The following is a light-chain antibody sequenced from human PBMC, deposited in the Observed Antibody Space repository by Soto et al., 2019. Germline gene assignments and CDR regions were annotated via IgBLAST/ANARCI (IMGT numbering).Light chain of an antibody. CDR2: GAS. CDR1: QSVSSSY. J-gene: IGKJ1*01. Sequence: EIVLTQSPGTLSLSPGERATLSCRASQSVSSSYLAWYQQKPGQAPRLLIYGASSSGTGIPDRFSGSGSGTDFTLTISILEPEDFAVYYCQQYGSAPPTFGQGTNVEIK. CDR3: QQYGSAPPT. V-gene: IGKV3-20*01.